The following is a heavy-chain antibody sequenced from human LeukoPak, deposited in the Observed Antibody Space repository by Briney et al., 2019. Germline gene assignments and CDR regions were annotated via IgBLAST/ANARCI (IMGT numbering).Heavy chain of an antibody. D-gene: IGHD6-13*01. CDR2: IYYSGST. J-gene: IGHJ4*02. V-gene: IGHV4-59*01. CDR1: GDSISGFY. CDR3: AREVVAAAGTVDY. Sequence: SETLSLTCTVSGDSISGFYWSWIRQPPGKGLEWIGYIYYSGSTNYNPSLKSRVTISVDTSKNQFSLKLTSVIAADTAVYYCAREVVAAAGTVDYWGQGTLVTVSS.